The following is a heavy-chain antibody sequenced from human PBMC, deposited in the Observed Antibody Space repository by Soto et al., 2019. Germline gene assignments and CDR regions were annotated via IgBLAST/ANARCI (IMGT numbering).Heavy chain of an antibody. V-gene: IGHV3-33*01. CDR2: IWYDGSNK. D-gene: IGHD3-22*01. CDR3: ARYHEDDSSGYYHSLPDY. Sequence: QVQLVESGGGVVQPGRSLRLSCAASGFTFSSYGMHWVRQAPGKGLEWVAVIWYDGSNKYYADSVKGRFTISRDNSKNKLYLVMNSLRAEDTAVYYSARYHEDDSSGYYHSLPDYWGQGTLVTVSS. J-gene: IGHJ4*02. CDR1: GFTFSSYG.